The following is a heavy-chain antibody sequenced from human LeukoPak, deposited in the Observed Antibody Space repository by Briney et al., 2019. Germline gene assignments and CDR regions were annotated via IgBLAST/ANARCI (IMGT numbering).Heavy chain of an antibody. V-gene: IGHV1-2*02. J-gene: IGHJ3*02. CDR2: INPNSGGT. CDR1: GYTFTGYY. D-gene: IGHD2-2*01. CDR3: ALLIVVVPAAFDAFDI. Sequence: ASVKVSCKASGYTFTGYYMHWVRQAPGQGLEWMGWINPNSGGTNYAQKFQGRVTMTRDTSISTAYMELSRLRSDDTAVYYCALLIVVVPAAFDAFDIWGQGTMATVSS.